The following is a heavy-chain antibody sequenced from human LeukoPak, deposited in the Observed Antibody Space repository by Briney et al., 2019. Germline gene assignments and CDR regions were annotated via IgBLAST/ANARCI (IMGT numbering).Heavy chain of an antibody. CDR3: AREGDYYDSSGYYSN. CDR1: GYTFTGYY. Sequence: ASVKVSCKASGYTFTGYYMHWVRQAPGQGLEWMGWINPNSGGTNYAQKFQGRVTMTRDTSISTAYMELSRLRSDGTAVYYCAREGDYYDSSGYYSNWGQGTLVTVSS. V-gene: IGHV1-2*02. CDR2: INPNSGGT. D-gene: IGHD3-22*01. J-gene: IGHJ4*02.